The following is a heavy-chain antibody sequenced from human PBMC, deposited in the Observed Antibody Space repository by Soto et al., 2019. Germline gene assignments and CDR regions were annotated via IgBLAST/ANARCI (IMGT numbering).Heavy chain of an antibody. D-gene: IGHD6-13*01. Sequence: SETLSLTCAVSSGSIDNVYWWSWVRQSPGKGLEWIGETSHDGVTNYNPSLKSRVTISVDTSKNQFSLKLSSVTAADTAVYYCARGSTGYSSSWYRYWGQGTQVTVSS. CDR3: ARGSTGYSSSWYRY. J-gene: IGHJ4*02. CDR1: SGSIDNVYW. V-gene: IGHV4-4*02. CDR2: TSHDGVT.